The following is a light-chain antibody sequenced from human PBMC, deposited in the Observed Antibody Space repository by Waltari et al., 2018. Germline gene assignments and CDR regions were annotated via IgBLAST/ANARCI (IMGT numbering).Light chain of an antibody. J-gene: IGLJ1*01. CDR2: EAS. CDR3: SSYTSSGTYV. CDR1: GSDVGGYKY. V-gene: IGLV2-14*01. Sequence: QSALTQPASVSGSPGQSITISCTGTGSDVGGYKYVSWYQHHPGKAPQLMIYEASNRPSGVSNRFSGSKSGNTASLTISGLQAEDEADYYCSSYTSSGTYVFGTGTKVTVL.